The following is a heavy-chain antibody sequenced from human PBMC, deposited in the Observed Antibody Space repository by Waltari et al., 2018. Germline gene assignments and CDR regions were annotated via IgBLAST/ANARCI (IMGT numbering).Heavy chain of an antibody. D-gene: IGHD2-15*01. Sequence: EVQLLESGGGLVQPGGSLRLSCAASGFTFSSYAMSWVRQAPGKGLEWVSAISGSGGSTYYADSVKGRFTISRDNSKNTQYLQMNSLRAEDTAVYYCAKGDLVVVAATNYWGQGTLVTVSS. J-gene: IGHJ4*02. CDR1: GFTFSSYA. V-gene: IGHV3-23*01. CDR2: ISGSGGST. CDR3: AKGDLVVVAATNY.